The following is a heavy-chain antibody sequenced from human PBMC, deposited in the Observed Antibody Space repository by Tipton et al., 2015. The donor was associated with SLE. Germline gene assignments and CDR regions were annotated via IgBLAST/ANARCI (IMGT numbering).Heavy chain of an antibody. V-gene: IGHV3-30*04. CDR1: GFTFSAYA. J-gene: IGHJ6*02. CDR3: ARVLGSYYGMDV. Sequence: SLRLSCAASGFTFSAYAVHWVRQAPGKGLEWVAVISYDGSNKYYADSVKGRLTISRDNSKNTLYLQMNSLRAQDTAVYYCARVLGSYYGMDVWGQGTTVTVSS. CDR2: ISYDGSNK.